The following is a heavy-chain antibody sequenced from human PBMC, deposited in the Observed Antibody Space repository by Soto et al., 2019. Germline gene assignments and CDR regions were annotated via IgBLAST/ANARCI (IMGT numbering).Heavy chain of an antibody. CDR2: ISAYNGNT. J-gene: IGHJ5*02. CDR1: GYTFTSYG. D-gene: IGHD4-17*01. Sequence: ASVKVSCKASGYTFTSYGISWVRQAPGQGLEWMGWISAYNGNTNYAQKLQGRVTMTTDTSTSTAYMELRSLRSDDTAVYYCARGAADLYGDFGRGWFDPWGQGTLVTVSS. CDR3: ARGAADLYGDFGRGWFDP. V-gene: IGHV1-18*01.